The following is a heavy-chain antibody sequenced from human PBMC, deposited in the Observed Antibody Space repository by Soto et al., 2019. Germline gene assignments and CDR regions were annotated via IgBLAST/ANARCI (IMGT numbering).Heavy chain of an antibody. J-gene: IGHJ4*02. CDR2: INHSGST. V-gene: IGHV4-34*01. CDR1: GGSFSGYH. D-gene: IGHD3-16*02. CDR3: ARGKLSDYVWGSYRYHFDY. Sequence: AVYGGSFSGYHWSWIRQPPGKGLEWIGEINHSGSTNYNPSLKSRATISVDTSKNQFSLKLSSVTAADTAVYYCARGKLSDYVWGSYRYHFDYWGQGTVVTVSS.